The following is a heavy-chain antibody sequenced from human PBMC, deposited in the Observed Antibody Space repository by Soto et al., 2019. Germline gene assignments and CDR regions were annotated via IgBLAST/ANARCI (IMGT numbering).Heavy chain of an antibody. V-gene: IGHV6-1*01. Sequence: SQTLSLTCAISGGSVSSNSAAWNWIRQSPSRGLEWLGRTYYRSKWYNDYAVSVKSRITINPDTSKNQFSLQLNSVTPEDTAVYYCARDERGYSGYDPVNHYYYYGMDVWGQGTTVTVSS. D-gene: IGHD5-12*01. CDR1: GGSVSSNSAA. CDR3: ARDERGYSGYDPVNHYYYYGMDV. CDR2: TYYRSKWYN. J-gene: IGHJ6*02.